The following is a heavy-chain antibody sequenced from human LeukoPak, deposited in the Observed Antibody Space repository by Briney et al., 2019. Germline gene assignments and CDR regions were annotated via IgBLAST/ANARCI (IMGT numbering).Heavy chain of an antibody. CDR3: ARGSGWAFDI. V-gene: IGHV3-66*01. CDR1: GFTVSRNY. CDR2: IYSGGST. Sequence: GGSLRLSCVASGFTVSRNYMSWVRQAPGKGLEWVSLIYSGGSTYYADSVKGRFTISRDNSKNTLYVQMNSLRAEDTAVYYCARGSGWAFDIWGQGTMVTVSS. J-gene: IGHJ3*02. D-gene: IGHD6-19*01.